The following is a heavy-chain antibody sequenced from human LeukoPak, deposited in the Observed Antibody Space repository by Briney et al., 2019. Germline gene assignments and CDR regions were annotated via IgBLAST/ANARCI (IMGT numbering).Heavy chain of an antibody. CDR3: ARDRITMVRGVIVNPLCY. CDR1: GYTFTGYY. CDR2: INPNSGGT. Sequence: GASVKVSCKASGYTFTGYYMHWVRQAPGQGLEWMGWINPNSGGTNYAQKFQGRVTMTRDTSISTAYMELSRLRSDDTAVYYCARDRITMVRGVIVNPLCYWGQGTLVTVSS. D-gene: IGHD3-10*01. V-gene: IGHV1-2*02. J-gene: IGHJ4*02.